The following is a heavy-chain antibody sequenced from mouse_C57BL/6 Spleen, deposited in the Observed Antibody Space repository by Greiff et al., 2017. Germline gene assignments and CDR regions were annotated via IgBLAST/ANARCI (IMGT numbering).Heavy chain of an antibody. V-gene: IGHV14-2*01. D-gene: IGHD1-1*01. CDR2: IDPEDGDT. J-gene: IGHJ2*01. CDR1: GFNIKDYY. CDR3: ARSGGSSYGY. Sequence: EVQLQQSGAELVKPGASVKLSCTASGFNIKDYYMHWVKQRNEQGLEWIGRIDPEDGDTKYAPKFQGKATITADPSSSTAYLQLSSLTSEDTAVYYCARSGGSSYGYWGQGTTLTVSS.